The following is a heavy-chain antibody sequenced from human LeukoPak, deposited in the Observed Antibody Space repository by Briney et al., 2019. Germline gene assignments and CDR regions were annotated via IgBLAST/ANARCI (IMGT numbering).Heavy chain of an antibody. J-gene: IGHJ4*02. Sequence: SETLSLTCAVYGGSFSGYYWSWIRQPPGKGLEWIGEINHSGSTNYNPSLKSRVTISVDTSKNQFSLKLSSVTAADTAVYYCARGSTGRIDHWGQGTLVTVSS. CDR1: GGSFSGYY. V-gene: IGHV4-34*01. CDR3: ARGSTGRIDH. D-gene: IGHD2-2*01. CDR2: INHSGST.